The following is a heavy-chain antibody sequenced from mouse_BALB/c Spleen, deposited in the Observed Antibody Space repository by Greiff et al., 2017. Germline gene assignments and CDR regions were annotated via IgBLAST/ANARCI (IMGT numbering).Heavy chain of an antibody. Sequence: LVKTGASVKISCKASGYSFTGYYMHWVKQSHGKSLEWIGYISCYNGATSYNQKFKGKATFTVDTSSSTASMQFNSLTSEDSAVYYCARTYYGSSPYFDYWGQGTTLTVSS. CDR2: ISCYNGAT. CDR3: ARTYYGSSPYFDY. D-gene: IGHD1-1*01. V-gene: IGHV1S34*01. J-gene: IGHJ2*01. CDR1: GYSFTGYY.